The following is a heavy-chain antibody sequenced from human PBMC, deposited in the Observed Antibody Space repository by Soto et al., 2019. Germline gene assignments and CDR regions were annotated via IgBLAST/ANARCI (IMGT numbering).Heavy chain of an antibody. D-gene: IGHD6-6*01. J-gene: IGHJ4*02. CDR3: ARDQDSSSSGAGYYFDY. V-gene: IGHV4-34*01. Sequence: SETLSLTCAVYGGSFSGYYWSWIRQPPGKGLEWIGEINHSGSTNYNPSLKSRVTISVDTSKNQFSLKLSSVTAVDTAVYYCARDQDSSSSGAGYYFDYWGQGTLVTAPQ. CDR1: GGSFSGYY. CDR2: INHSGST.